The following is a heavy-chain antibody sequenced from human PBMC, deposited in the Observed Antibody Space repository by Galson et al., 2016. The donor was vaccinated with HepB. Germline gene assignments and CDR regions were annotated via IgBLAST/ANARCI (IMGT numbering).Heavy chain of an antibody. J-gene: IGHJ4*02. CDR1: GFTFSSYW. Sequence: SLRLSCAASGFTFSSYWMSWVRQAPGKRLECVANIKQDGSGQYYVDSVKGRFTISRDNAKNSMYLQMNSLRAEDTAVYYCARKGGIYSPWGYWGQGTLVTVSS. D-gene: IGHD3-10*01. V-gene: IGHV3-7*05. CDR3: ARKGGIYSPWGY. CDR2: IKQDGSGQ.